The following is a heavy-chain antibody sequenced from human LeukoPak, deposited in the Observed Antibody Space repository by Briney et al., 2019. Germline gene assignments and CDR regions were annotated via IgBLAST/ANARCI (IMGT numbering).Heavy chain of an antibody. V-gene: IGHV4-39*01. D-gene: IGHD3-3*01. J-gene: IGHJ6*03. CDR1: GGSISSSSYD. Sequence: SSKTLSLTCTVSGGSISSSSYDWGWLRQPPGKGLEWIGSLYYSGSTYYNPSFKSRVPISVAPSTNQFSLSLTSVIAADPAVYYCARRVGAYYYYMDVWGKGTTVTVSS. CDR2: LYYSGST. CDR3: ARRVGAYYYYMDV.